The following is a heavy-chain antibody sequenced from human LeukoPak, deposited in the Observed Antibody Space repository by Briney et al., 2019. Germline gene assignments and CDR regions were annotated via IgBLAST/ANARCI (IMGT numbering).Heavy chain of an antibody. J-gene: IGHJ4*02. CDR1: GFTFSSYS. D-gene: IGHD3-10*01. CDR2: ISSSSSYI. CDR3: ARAPYRVRGYFDY. V-gene: IGHV3-21*01. Sequence: GGSLRLSCAASGFTFSSYSMNWVRRAPGKGLEWVSSISSSSSYIYYADSVKGRFTISRDNAKNSLYLQMNSLRAEDTAVYYCARAPYRVRGYFDYWGQGTLVTVSS.